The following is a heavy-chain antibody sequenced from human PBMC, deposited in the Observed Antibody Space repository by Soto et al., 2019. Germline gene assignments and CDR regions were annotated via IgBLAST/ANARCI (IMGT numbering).Heavy chain of an antibody. V-gene: IGHV4-31*03. CDR2: IYYSGST. Sequence: SETLSLTCTVSGGSISSGGYYWSWIRQHPGKGLEWIGYIYYSGSTYYNPSLKSRVTISVDTSKNQFSLKLSSVTAADTAVYYCARVVKVPAAMLQKSGYYYYGMDVWGQGTTVTVSS. D-gene: IGHD2-2*01. CDR1: GGSISSGGYY. CDR3: ARVVKVPAAMLQKSGYYYYGMDV. J-gene: IGHJ6*02.